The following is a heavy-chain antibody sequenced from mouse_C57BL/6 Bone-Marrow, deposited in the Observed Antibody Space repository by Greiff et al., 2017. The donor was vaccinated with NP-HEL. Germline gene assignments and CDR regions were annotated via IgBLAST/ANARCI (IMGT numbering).Heavy chain of an antibody. D-gene: IGHD2-1*01. CDR3: AREGIYYCNPYWYFDV. V-gene: IGHV1-55*01. Sequence: QVQLQQPGAELVKPGASVKMSCKASGYTFTSYWITWVKQRPGQGLEWIGDIYPGSGSTNYNEKFKSKATLTVDTSSSTAYMQLSSLTSEDSAVYYCAREGIYYCNPYWYFDVWGTGTTVTVSS. CDR1: GYTFTSYW. CDR2: IYPGSGST. J-gene: IGHJ1*03.